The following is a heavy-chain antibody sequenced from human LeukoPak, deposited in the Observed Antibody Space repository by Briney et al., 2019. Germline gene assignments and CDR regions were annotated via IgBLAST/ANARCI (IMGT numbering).Heavy chain of an antibody. D-gene: IGHD2-2*01. CDR2: IYPGDSDT. V-gene: IGHV5-51*01. Sequence: GESLKISCKGSGYSFTSYWIGWVRQMPGKGLEWMGTIYPGDSDTRYSPSFQGQVTISADKSISTAYLQWSSLKASDTAMYYCARHSYCSSTSCYDFDYWGQGTLVTVSS. CDR1: GYSFTSYW. J-gene: IGHJ4*02. CDR3: ARHSYCSSTSCYDFDY.